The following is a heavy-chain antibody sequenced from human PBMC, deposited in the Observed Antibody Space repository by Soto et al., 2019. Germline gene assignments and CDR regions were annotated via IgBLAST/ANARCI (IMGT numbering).Heavy chain of an antibody. CDR3: ARGEIVNYRYFDY. V-gene: IGHV4-30-4*01. J-gene: IGHJ4*02. Sequence: PSETLSLTCTVSGGSISSGDYYWSWIRQPPGKGLEWIGYIYYSGSTYYNPSLKSRVTISVDTSKNQFSLKLSSVTAADTAVYYCARGEIVNYRYFDYWGQGTLVTVSS. D-gene: IGHD3-22*01. CDR1: GGSISSGDYY. CDR2: IYYSGST.